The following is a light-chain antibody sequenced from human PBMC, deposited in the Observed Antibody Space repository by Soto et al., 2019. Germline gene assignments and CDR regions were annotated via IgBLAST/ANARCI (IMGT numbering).Light chain of an antibody. J-gene: IGKJ1*01. Sequence: IVLAQSPGTVSLSPGDRATLPCRASQSVSSHLAWFQQRPGQAPRLLIYDASNRATGIPARFSGRGSGTDFTLTISGLEPEDFAVYYCPQYGSSPSTSAQGTKVDIK. V-gene: IGKV3-20*01. CDR3: PQYGSSPST. CDR1: QSVSSH. CDR2: DAS.